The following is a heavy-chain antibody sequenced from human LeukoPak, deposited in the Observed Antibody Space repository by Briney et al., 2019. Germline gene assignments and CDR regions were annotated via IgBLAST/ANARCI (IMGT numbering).Heavy chain of an antibody. J-gene: IGHJ4*02. D-gene: IGHD4-11*01. Sequence: ASVTVSCKASGYTFTSYDINWVRQPTGQGLEWMGWMNPNSGNTGYAQKFQGRVTMTRNTSISTAYMELSSLRSEDTAVYYCARGRGVYSDYDADYWGQGTLVTVSS. V-gene: IGHV1-8*01. CDR3: ARGRGVYSDYDADY. CDR2: MNPNSGNT. CDR1: GYTFTSYD.